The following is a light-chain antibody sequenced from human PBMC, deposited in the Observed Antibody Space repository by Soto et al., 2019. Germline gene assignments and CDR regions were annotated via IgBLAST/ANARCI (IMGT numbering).Light chain of an antibody. CDR3: QQYNSYSPWT. CDR2: KAS. Sequence: DIQMTQSPSTLSASVGDRVTITCRASQSISSWLAWYQQKPGKAPKLLIYKASSLESGVPSRFSGSGSGTEFTLTISGLQPDDFATYYCQQYNSYSPWTFGQGTKV. V-gene: IGKV1-5*03. J-gene: IGKJ1*01. CDR1: QSISSW.